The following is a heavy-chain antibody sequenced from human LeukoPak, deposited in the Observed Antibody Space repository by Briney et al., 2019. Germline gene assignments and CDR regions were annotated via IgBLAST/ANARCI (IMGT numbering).Heavy chain of an antibody. Sequence: SETLSLTCTVSGVSISTYYWSWIRQSPGMGLEWIGYIYNSGSSNYNPSLKSRVTISIDTSKNEFSLRLSSVTAADTAVYYRAREEGWYFDLWGRGTLVTVSS. CDR3: AREEGWYFDL. J-gene: IGHJ2*01. CDR2: IYNSGSS. V-gene: IGHV4-59*01. CDR1: GVSISTYY.